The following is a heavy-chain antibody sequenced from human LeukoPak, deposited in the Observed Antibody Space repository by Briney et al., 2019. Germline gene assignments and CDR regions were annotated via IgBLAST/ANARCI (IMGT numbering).Heavy chain of an antibody. Sequence: SGTLSLTCAVSGGSISSTNWWSWVRQPPGKGLEWIGEIYHAGTTNYNPSLKSRVTISVDKSKNQFSLKLSSVTAADTAVYYCARLTDIRYFDWSRAFDIWGQGTMVTVSS. V-gene: IGHV4-4*02. CDR2: IYHAGTT. CDR1: GGSISSTNW. D-gene: IGHD3-9*01. CDR3: ARLTDIRYFDWSRAFDI. J-gene: IGHJ3*02.